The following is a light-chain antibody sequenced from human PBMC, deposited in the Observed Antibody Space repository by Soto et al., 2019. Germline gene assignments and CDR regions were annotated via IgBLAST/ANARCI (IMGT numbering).Light chain of an antibody. V-gene: IGKV1-5*01. J-gene: IGKJ4*01. CDR1: QSISSW. CDR2: DAS. Sequence: DIQITQSSSPLSASVGGRVTITCRASQSISSWLAWYQQKPGKAPKLLIYDASSLESGVPSRFSGSGSGTDFTLTISRLEPEDFAVYYCQQYGSSPLTFGGGTKVDIK. CDR3: QQYGSSPLT.